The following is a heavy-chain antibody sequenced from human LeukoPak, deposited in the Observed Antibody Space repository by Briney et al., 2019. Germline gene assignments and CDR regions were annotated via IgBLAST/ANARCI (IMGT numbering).Heavy chain of an antibody. CDR1: SGSITGHH. J-gene: IGHJ3*02. V-gene: IGHV4-59*08. Sequence: PSETLSLTCTVSSGSITGHHWTWIRRPPGTGLEWIGYFYDSGDFNYNPSLKSRVTISMDMSNNQFSLSMSSVTAADTAMYYCARLLRPGGRKGDCFDIWGQGTMVTVSS. D-gene: IGHD2-21*01. CDR3: ARLLRPGGRKGDCFDI. CDR2: FYDSGDF.